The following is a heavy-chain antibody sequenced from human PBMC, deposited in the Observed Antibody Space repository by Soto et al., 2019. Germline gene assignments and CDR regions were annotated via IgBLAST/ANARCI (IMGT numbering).Heavy chain of an antibody. D-gene: IGHD3-10*01. CDR1: GFTFSSYA. V-gene: IGHV3-30-3*01. Sequence: LRLSCAASGFTFSSYAMHWVRQAPGKGLEWVAVISYDGSNKYYADSVKGRFTISRDNSKNTLYLQMNGLRAEDTAVYYCARAENQLWFGEFRPFDYWGQGTLVTVSS. CDR2: ISYDGSNK. J-gene: IGHJ4*02. CDR3: ARAENQLWFGEFRPFDY.